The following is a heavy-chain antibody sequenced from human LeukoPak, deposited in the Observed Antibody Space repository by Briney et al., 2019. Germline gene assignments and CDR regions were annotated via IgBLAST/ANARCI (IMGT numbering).Heavy chain of an antibody. D-gene: IGHD1-26*01. J-gene: IGHJ6*02. CDR2: IIPIFGIA. Sequence: SVKVSCKASGGTFSSYAISWVRQAPGQGLEWMGRIIPIFGIANYARKFQGRVTITADKSTSTAYMELSSLRSEDTAVYYCARRIVGAPGGYYYYGMDVWGQGTTVTVSS. V-gene: IGHV1-69*04. CDR1: GGTFSSYA. CDR3: ARRIVGAPGGYYYYGMDV.